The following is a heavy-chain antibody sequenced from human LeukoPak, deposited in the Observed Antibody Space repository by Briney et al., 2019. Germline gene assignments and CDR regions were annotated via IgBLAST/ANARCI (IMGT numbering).Heavy chain of an antibody. CDR2: IYTSGST. CDR3: ARDTYCSSTSCYFWFDP. J-gene: IGHJ5*02. CDR1: GGSISSYY. D-gene: IGHD2-2*01. V-gene: IGHV4-4*07. Sequence: SETLSLTCTVSGGSISSYYWSWIRQPAGKGLEWIGRIYTSGSTNYNPSLKSRVTMSVDTSKNQFSLKLSSVTAADTAVYYCARDTYCSSTSCYFWFDPWGQGTLVTVSS.